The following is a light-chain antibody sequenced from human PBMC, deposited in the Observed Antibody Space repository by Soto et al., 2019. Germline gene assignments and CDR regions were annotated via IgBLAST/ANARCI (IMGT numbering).Light chain of an antibody. J-gene: IGKJ1*01. Sequence: DIVMTQSPDSLAVSLGERATINCKSSQSVLYSPTNKNYLAWYQHKPGQPPKMLIYWASIRESGVPDRFSGRGSGTDFTLTISSLQSEDVAVYYCQQYYTNSWSFGQGTKVEIK. CDR1: QSVLYSPTNKNY. CDR2: WAS. CDR3: QQYYTNSWS. V-gene: IGKV4-1*01.